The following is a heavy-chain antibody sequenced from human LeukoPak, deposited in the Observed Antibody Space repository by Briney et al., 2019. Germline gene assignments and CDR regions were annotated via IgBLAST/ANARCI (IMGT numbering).Heavy chain of an antibody. V-gene: IGHV1-18*01. CDR1: GYTFTSYG. CDR2: ISAYNGNT. Sequence: ASVKVSCKASGYTFTSYGISWVRQAPGQGLEWMGWISAYNGNTNYAQKLQGRVTMTTDTSTSTAYMELRSLRSDDTAVYYCARDTVHYYDSSGYYNWGQGTLVTVSS. CDR3: ARDTVHYYDSSGYYN. D-gene: IGHD3-22*01. J-gene: IGHJ4*02.